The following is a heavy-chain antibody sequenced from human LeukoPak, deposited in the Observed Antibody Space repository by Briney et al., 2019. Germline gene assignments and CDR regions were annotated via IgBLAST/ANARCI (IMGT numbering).Heavy chain of an antibody. D-gene: IGHD3-3*01. J-gene: IGHJ5*02. Sequence: GGSLRLSCAASGFTFSSYGMHWVRQAPGKGLEWVAVISYDGSNKYYADSVKGRFTISRDNAKNSLYLQMNSLRAEDTAVYYCARGRRFLEWLSSDTNWFDPWGQGTLVTVSS. V-gene: IGHV3-30*03. CDR1: GFTFSSYG. CDR3: ARGRRFLEWLSSDTNWFDP. CDR2: ISYDGSNK.